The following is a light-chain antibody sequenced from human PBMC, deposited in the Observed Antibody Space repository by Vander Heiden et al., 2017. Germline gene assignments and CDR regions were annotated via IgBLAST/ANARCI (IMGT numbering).Light chain of an antibody. J-gene: IGLJ1*01. CDR1: SSDVGSYNL. Sequence: QSALTQPASVSGSPGQSTTIPCTGTSSDVGSYNLVSWYQQHPGRAPKLMIYEVTKRPSGVSNRFSGSKSANTASLTISGLQAEDEADYYCCSYAGSTSYVFGTGTKVTVL. CDR2: EVT. CDR3: CSYAGSTSYV. V-gene: IGLV2-23*02.